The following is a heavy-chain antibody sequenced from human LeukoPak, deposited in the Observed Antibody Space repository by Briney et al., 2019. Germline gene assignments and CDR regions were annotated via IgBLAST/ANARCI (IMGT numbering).Heavy chain of an antibody. J-gene: IGHJ3*02. CDR1: GYTFTDYY. Sequence: ASVKVSCKVSGYTFTDYYMHWVQQAPGKGLEWMGLVDLEDGETIYAEKFQGRVTITADTSTDTAYMELSSLRSEDTAVYYCATVDVVPAAISLGVNIWGQGTMVTVSS. D-gene: IGHD2-2*01. CDR3: ATVDVVPAAISLGVNI. V-gene: IGHV1-69-2*01. CDR2: VDLEDGET.